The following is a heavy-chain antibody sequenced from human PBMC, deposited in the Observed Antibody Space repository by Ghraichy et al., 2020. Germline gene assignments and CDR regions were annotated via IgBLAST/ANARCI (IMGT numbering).Heavy chain of an antibody. D-gene: IGHD3-3*01. J-gene: IGHJ6*02. CDR1: GYTFSDYG. CDR2: ISAYTGDT. V-gene: IGHV1-18*01. Sequence: ASVKVSCKASGYTFSDYGVSWVRQAPGQGLEWMGWISAYTGDTNYAQHFQGRVTMTTDTSTSTAYMELRRLRSDDTAVYYCARDPSDELYTTAEDDFRGSYYYYPGLDVWGQGTTVTVSS. CDR3: ARDPSDELYTTAEDDFRGSYYYYPGLDV.